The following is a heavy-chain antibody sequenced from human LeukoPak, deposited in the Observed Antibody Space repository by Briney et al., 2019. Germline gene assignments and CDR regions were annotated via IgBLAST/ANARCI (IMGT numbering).Heavy chain of an antibody. D-gene: IGHD3-3*01. CDR3: ARGFAGVDY. Sequence: GGSLRPSCAPSGFTSSSYWMHWVRQAPGKGLVWVSRIQSDGSSTIYADSVKGRLTISRDKAKNTLYLQMNRLRAEDTAVYYCARGFAGVDYWGQGTLVTVSS. J-gene: IGHJ4*02. CDR2: IQSDGSST. V-gene: IGHV3-74*01. CDR1: GFTSSSYW.